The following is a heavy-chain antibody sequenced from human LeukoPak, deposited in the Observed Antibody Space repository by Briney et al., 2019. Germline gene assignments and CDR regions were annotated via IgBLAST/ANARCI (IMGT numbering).Heavy chain of an antibody. CDR1: GGTFSSYA. CDR3: ARDRPNSGYDSFDY. Sequence: SVKVSCKASGGTFSSYAISWVRQAPGQGLEWMGGIIPIFGTANYAQKFQGRVTITTDESTSTAYMELSSLRSEDSAVYYCARDRPNSGYDSFDYWGQGTLVTVSS. CDR2: IIPIFGTA. D-gene: IGHD5-12*01. J-gene: IGHJ4*02. V-gene: IGHV1-69*05.